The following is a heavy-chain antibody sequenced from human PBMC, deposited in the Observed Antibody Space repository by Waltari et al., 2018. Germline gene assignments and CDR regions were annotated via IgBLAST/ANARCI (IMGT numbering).Heavy chain of an antibody. D-gene: IGHD3-9*01. CDR3: ARPDYDILGFDP. Sequence: EVQLVESGGGLAQRGGSLRLSCAASGFTFSSSSMSWVRQAPGKGLEWVANIKQDGSEKYYVDSVKGRFTISRDNSKNTLYLQMNSLRAEDTAVYYCARPDYDILGFDPWGQGTLVTVSS. CDR2: IKQDGSEK. J-gene: IGHJ5*02. V-gene: IGHV3-7*01. CDR1: GFTFSSSS.